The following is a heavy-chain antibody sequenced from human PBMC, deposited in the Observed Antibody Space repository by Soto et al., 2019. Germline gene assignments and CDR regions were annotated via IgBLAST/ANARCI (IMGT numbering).Heavy chain of an antibody. CDR2: ISGSGGST. J-gene: IGHJ4*02. V-gene: IGHV3-23*01. D-gene: IGHD3-22*01. CDR3: AKDQYYDSSGYYYGFDY. Sequence: LRLSCAASGFTFSSYAMSWVRQAPGKGLEWVSAISGSGGSTYYADSVKGRFTISRDNSKNTLYLQMNSLRAEDTAVYYCAKDQYYDSSGYYYGFDYWGQGTLVTVSS. CDR1: GFTFSSYA.